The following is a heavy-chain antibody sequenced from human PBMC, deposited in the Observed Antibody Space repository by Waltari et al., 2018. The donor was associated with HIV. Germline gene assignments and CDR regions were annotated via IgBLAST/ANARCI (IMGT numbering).Heavy chain of an antibody. CDR1: GYTFTGYY. CDR2: INPNSGGT. D-gene: IGHD5-18*01. CDR3: ARGRVGDRGYSYGYYFDY. Sequence: QVQLVQSGAEVKKPGASVKVSCKASGYTFTGYYMHWVRQAPGQGLEWMGWINPNSGGTNYAQKFQGRVTMTRDTSISTAYMELSRLRSDDTAVYYCARGRVGDRGYSYGYYFDYWGQGTLVTVSS. V-gene: IGHV1-2*02. J-gene: IGHJ4*02.